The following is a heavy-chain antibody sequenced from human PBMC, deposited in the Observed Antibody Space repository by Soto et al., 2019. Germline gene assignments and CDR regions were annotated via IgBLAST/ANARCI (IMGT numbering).Heavy chain of an antibody. CDR1: GDSIIGIYH. D-gene: IGHD3-22*01. CDR3: ASAAGLTYYYDSSGYRNYGMDV. V-gene: IGHV4-38-2*01. CDR2: IFHSGTT. Sequence: SETLSLTCAVSGDSIIGIYHWAWIRQPPGRSLEWIANIFHSGTTYYTPSLKSRVTISVDTSKNQFSLKLSSVTAADTAVYYCASAAGLTYYYDSSGYRNYGMDVWGQGTTVTVSS. J-gene: IGHJ6*02.